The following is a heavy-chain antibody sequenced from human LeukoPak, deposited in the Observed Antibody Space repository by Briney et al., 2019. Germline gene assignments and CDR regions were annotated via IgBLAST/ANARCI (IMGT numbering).Heavy chain of an antibody. V-gene: IGHV4-30-4*08. CDR2: IYYSGST. J-gene: IGHJ4*02. CDR1: GVSISSGDYY. CDR3: ARGTATGLDY. Sequence: SETLSLTCTVSGVSISSGDYYWSWIRQPPGKGLEWIGYIYYSGSTYYNPSLKSRVTISVDTSKNQFSLKLSSVTAADTAVYYCARGTATGLDYWGQGTLVTVSS. D-gene: IGHD2-21*01.